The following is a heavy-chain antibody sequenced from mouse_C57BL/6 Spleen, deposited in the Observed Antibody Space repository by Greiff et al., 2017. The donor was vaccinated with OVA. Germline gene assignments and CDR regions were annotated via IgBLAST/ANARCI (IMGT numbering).Heavy chain of an antibody. CDR2: IDPSDSYT. Sequence: QVQLKQPGAELVKPGASVKLSCKASGYTFTSYWMQWVKQRPGQGLEWIGEIDPSDSYTNYNQKFKGKATLTVDTSSSTAYMQLSSLTSEDSAVYYCARHTAQATTWFAYWGQGTLVTVSA. CDR1: GYTFTSYW. V-gene: IGHV1-50*01. J-gene: IGHJ3*01. CDR3: ARHTAQATTWFAY. D-gene: IGHD3-2*02.